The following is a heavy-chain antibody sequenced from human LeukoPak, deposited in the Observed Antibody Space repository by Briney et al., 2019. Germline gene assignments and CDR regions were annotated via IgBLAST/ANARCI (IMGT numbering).Heavy chain of an antibody. CDR3: AREAYASGSFRTDYYYMDV. Sequence: ASVKVSCKASGYTFTGYYMQWGRQAPGQGLGWMGWISPTSGGTNYAQKFQGRVTMTRATSISTAYMELSRLRSDDTAVYYCAREAYASGSFRTDYYYMDVWGKGTTVTISS. V-gene: IGHV1-2*02. D-gene: IGHD3-10*01. J-gene: IGHJ6*03. CDR1: GYTFTGYY. CDR2: ISPTSGGT.